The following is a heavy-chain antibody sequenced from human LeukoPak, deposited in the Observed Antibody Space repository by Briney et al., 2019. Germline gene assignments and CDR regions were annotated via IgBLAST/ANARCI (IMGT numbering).Heavy chain of an antibody. Sequence: SETLSLTCTVSGYSISSGYYWGWIRQPPGRGLEWIGRMFHSGSTFYNPSLKSRVTISVDTSKNQFSLRLSSVTAADTAVYYCARVGIHSQVDYWGQGTLVTVSS. V-gene: IGHV4-38-2*02. D-gene: IGHD3-10*01. CDR3: ARVGIHSQVDY. CDR2: MFHSGST. J-gene: IGHJ4*02. CDR1: GYSISSGYY.